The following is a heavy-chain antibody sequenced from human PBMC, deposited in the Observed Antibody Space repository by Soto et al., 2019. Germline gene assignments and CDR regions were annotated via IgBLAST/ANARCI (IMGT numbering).Heavy chain of an antibody. CDR2: INHSGST. CDR1: GGLFSGYY. V-gene: IGHV4-34*01. CDR3: ARDNYDFWSGSYYYYYYGMDV. D-gene: IGHD3-3*01. Sequence: SETLSLTCAVYGGLFSGYYWSWISQPPGKGLEWIGEINHSGSTNYNPSLKSRATISVDTSKNQFSLKLTSVTAADTAVYYCARDNYDFWSGSYYYYYYGMDVWGQGTTVTVSS. J-gene: IGHJ6*02.